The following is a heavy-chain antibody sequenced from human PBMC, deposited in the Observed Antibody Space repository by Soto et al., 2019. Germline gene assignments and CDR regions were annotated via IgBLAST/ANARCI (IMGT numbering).Heavy chain of an antibody. Sequence: GSLRLSCAASGFTFSSFEMNWVRQAPGKGLEWVSKIGSSGSTIWYADSVKGRFTISRDNAGNSLYLQMNSLRGEDTALYYCARATYSSSYYFDSWGQGTRVTVSS. J-gene: IGHJ4*02. V-gene: IGHV3-48*03. CDR1: GFTFSSFE. CDR3: ARATYSSSYYFDS. CDR2: IGSSGSTI. D-gene: IGHD6-6*01.